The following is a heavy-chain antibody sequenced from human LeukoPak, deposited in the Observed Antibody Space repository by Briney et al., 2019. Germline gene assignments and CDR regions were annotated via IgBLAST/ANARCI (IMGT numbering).Heavy chain of an antibody. CDR3: ARARTPHYITMVRGVIIHWFDP. CDR2: IYYSGST. V-gene: IGHV4-59*12. J-gene: IGHJ5*02. Sequence: SETLSLTCTVSGGSISGYYWSWIRQPPGKGLEWIGYIYYSGSTNYNPSLKSRVTISVDTSKNQSSLKLSSVTAADTAVYYCARARTPHYITMVRGVIIHWFDPWGQGTLVTVSS. D-gene: IGHD3-10*01. CDR1: GGSISGYY.